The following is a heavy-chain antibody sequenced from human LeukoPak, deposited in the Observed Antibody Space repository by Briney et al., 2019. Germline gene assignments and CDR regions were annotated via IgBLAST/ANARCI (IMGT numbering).Heavy chain of an antibody. D-gene: IGHD3-22*01. V-gene: IGHV3-30*04. CDR3: ARDPSYYDSSGFFDY. CDR2: ISYDGSNK. J-gene: IGHJ4*02. CDR1: GFTFSSYA. Sequence: GGSLRLCCAASGFTFSSYAMHWVRQAPGKGLEWVAVISYDGSNKYYADSVKGRFTISRDNSKNTLYLQMNSLRAEDTAVYYCARDPSYYDSSGFFDYWGQGTLVTVSS.